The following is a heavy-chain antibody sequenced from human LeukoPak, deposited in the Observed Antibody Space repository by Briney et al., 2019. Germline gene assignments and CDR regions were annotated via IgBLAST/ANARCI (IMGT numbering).Heavy chain of an antibody. CDR1: GFSFSSFA. CDR3: ARDRRWYDSSGYLAI. Sequence: GGSLRLSCAASGFSFSSFAMYWVRQAPGKGLEWVAVISYDGNNKYYADSVKGRFTISRDSSNNTVYVQMKTLRAEDTAVYYCARDRRWYDSSGYLAIWGQGTMVTVSS. J-gene: IGHJ3*02. CDR2: ISYDGNNK. V-gene: IGHV3-30-3*01. D-gene: IGHD3-22*01.